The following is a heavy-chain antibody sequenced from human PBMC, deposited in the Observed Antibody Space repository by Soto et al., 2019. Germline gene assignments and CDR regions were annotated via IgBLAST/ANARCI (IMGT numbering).Heavy chain of an antibody. V-gene: IGHV3-21*01. CDR1: GFTFSSYS. J-gene: IGHJ3*02. Sequence: GGSLRLSCAASGFTFSSYSMSWVRQAPGKGLEWVSSISSSSSYIYYADSVKGRFTISRDNAKNSLHLQMNSLRAEDTAVYYCARDQLIGEYYYDSSGYYWNDAFEIWGQGTMVTVSS. CDR2: ISSSSSYI. D-gene: IGHD3-22*01. CDR3: ARDQLIGEYYYDSSGYYWNDAFEI.